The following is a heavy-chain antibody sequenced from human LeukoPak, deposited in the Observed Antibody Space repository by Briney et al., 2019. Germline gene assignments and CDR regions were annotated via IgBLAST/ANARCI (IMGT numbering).Heavy chain of an antibody. D-gene: IGHD3-9*01. Sequence: SGGSLRLSCAASGFTFSSYAMHWVRQAPGRGLEWVAVISYDGSNKYYADSVKGRFTISRDNSKNTVYPQMNSLRAEDTAVYYCARVRPYYDILTGYLRAPDYYYSGMDVWGQGTLVTVSS. CDR3: ARVRPYYDILTGYLRAPDYYYSGMDV. CDR2: ISYDGSNK. J-gene: IGHJ6*02. V-gene: IGHV3-30-3*01. CDR1: GFTFSSYA.